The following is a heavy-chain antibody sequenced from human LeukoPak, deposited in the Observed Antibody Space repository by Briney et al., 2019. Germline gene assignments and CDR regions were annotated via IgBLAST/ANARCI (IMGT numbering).Heavy chain of an antibody. V-gene: IGHV4-59*01. CDR2: IYYSGST. CDR1: GGSISSYY. CDR3: AREPIAAAGRKYFDY. D-gene: IGHD6-13*01. Sequence: SETLSLTCTVSGGSISSYYWSWIRQPPGKGLEWIGYIYYSGSTNYNPSLKSRVTISVDTSKNQFSLKLSSVTAADTAVYYCAREPIAAAGRKYFDYWGQGTLVTVSS. J-gene: IGHJ4*02.